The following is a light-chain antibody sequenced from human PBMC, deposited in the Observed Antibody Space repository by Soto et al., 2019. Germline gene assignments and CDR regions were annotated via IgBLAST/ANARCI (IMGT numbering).Light chain of an antibody. CDR2: GAS. J-gene: IGKJ1*01. Sequence: EIVLTQSPGTLSLSPGERATLSCRASQSVSSSYLAWYQQKPGQAPRLLIYGASSRATGIPDRFSGSGSGTDFTLTISRLEPDAFAVYYFQQYGSSPRTFGQGTKVEIK. CDR3: QQYGSSPRT. V-gene: IGKV3-20*01. CDR1: QSVSSSY.